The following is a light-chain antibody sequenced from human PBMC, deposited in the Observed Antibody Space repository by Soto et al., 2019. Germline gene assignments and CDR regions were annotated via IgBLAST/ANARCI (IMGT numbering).Light chain of an antibody. J-gene: IGKJ4*01. CDR3: QQYDNLPVT. Sequence: DIQMTQSPSSLSASVGDRVTITCRASQTINNYLNWFQQKPRKAPKLLISAASSLQSGVPSRFSGSGSGTDFTLTISSLQPEDFATYYCQQYDNLPVTFGGGTKVEIK. V-gene: IGKV1-39*01. CDR2: AAS. CDR1: QTINNY.